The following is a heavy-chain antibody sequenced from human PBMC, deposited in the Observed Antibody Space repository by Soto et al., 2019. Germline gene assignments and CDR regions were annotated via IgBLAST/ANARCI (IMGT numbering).Heavy chain of an antibody. CDR1: GGSISSGGYY. CDR2: IYYSGST. J-gene: IGHJ1*01. CDR3: SRTQDGAGSGSAPGEFQP. V-gene: IGHV4-31*03. D-gene: IGHD3-10*01. Sequence: SETLSLTCTVSGGSISSGGYYWSWIRQHPGKVLEWIGYIYYSGSTYYNPSLKSRVTISVDTSKNQFSLKLSSVTAADTAVYYWSRTQDGAGSGSAPGEFQPWGQGTLVTVSS.